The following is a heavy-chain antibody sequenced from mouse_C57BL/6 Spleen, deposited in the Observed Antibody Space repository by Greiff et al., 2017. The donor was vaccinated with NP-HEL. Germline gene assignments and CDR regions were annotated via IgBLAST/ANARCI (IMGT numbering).Heavy chain of an antibody. D-gene: IGHD2-4*01. CDR1: GYTFTSYW. Sequence: QVQLQQPGAELVRPGSSVKLSCKASGYTFTSYWMDWVKQRPGQGLEWIGNIYPSDSETHYNQQFKDKATLTVDKSSSTAYMQLSSLTSEDSAVYYCARWGDYDLFAYWGQGTLVTVSA. V-gene: IGHV1-61*01. J-gene: IGHJ3*01. CDR3: ARWGDYDLFAY. CDR2: IYPSDSET.